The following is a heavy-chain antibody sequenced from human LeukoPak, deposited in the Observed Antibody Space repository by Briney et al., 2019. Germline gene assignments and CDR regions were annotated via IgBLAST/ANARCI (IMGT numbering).Heavy chain of an antibody. J-gene: IGHJ5*02. Sequence: PSQTLSLTCAVSGGSISSGGYSWSWIRQPPGKGLEWIGYIYHSGSTNYNPSLKSRVTISVDKSKNQFSLKLSSVTAADTAVYYCARVRHYYGSGSYYGWFDPWGQGTLVTVSS. CDR1: GGSISSGGYS. CDR2: IYHSGST. V-gene: IGHV4-30-2*01. D-gene: IGHD3-10*01. CDR3: ARVRHYYGSGSYYGWFDP.